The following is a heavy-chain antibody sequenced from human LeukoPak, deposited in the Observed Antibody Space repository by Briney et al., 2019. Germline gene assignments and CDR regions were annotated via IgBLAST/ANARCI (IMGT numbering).Heavy chain of an antibody. CDR1: GFTFTSSA. CDR3: AAVSPRILNLVYFDY. V-gene: IGHV1-58*02. D-gene: IGHD2-15*01. J-gene: IGHJ4*02. Sequence: ASVKVSCKASGFTFTSSAMQWVRQARGQRLEWIGWIVVGSGNTNYAQKFQERVTITRDMSTSTAYMELSSLRSEDTAMYYCAAVSPRILNLVYFDYWGQGTLVTVSS. CDR2: IVVGSGNT.